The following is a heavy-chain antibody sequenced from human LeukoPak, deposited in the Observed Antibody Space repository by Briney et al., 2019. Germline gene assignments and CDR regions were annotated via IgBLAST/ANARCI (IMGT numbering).Heavy chain of an antibody. Sequence: PGGSLRLSCSASGFTFINAWMTWVRQAPGKGLEWVGRIKSKTDGGTTDYAAPVKGRFTISRDDSRNTLNLQMNSLKTEDTAVYYCAKQYCSGGSCYYYFDYWGQGTLVTVSS. CDR3: AKQYCSGGSCYYYFDY. J-gene: IGHJ4*02. CDR2: IKSKTDGGTT. D-gene: IGHD2-15*01. V-gene: IGHV3-15*01. CDR1: GFTFINAW.